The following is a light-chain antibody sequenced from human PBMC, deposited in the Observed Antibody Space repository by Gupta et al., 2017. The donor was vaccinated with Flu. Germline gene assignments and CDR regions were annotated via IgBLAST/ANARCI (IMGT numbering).Light chain of an antibody. CDR2: GAS. V-gene: IGKV3D-15*01. CDR1: QSVSSN. Sequence: EIVMTQSPATLSVSPGEEVTLSCRASQSVSSNLAWYQQKPGQAPRLLIYGASTRATGIPARLSGSGSGTEFTLSISRLQSEDFAIYYCQQYEDWPPLTFGGGTKVEIK. CDR3: QQYEDWPPLT. J-gene: IGKJ4*01.